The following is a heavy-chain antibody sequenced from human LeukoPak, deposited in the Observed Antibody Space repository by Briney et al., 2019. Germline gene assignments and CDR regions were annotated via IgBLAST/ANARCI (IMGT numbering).Heavy chain of an antibody. CDR1: GGSISSGAYY. CDR2: IYYNGGT. Sequence: SETLSLTCTVSGGSISSGAYYWSWIRQHPGEGLEWIGYIYYNGGTYSNPSLESRIIISVDTSKNQFSLKLRSVTAADTAVYYCARTPSKHYYDYWGQGTLVTVSS. V-gene: IGHV4-31*03. CDR3: ARTPSKHYYDY. J-gene: IGHJ4*02.